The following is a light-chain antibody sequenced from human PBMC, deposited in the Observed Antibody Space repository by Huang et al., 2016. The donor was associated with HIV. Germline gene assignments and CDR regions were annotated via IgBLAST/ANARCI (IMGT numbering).Light chain of an antibody. CDR2: AAS. V-gene: IGKV1-39*01. CDR3: QQTYIIPIT. CDR1: QSISSY. J-gene: IGKJ2*01. Sequence: DIQMTQSPFSLSASVGDRVTITCRESQSISSYLNWYQQKQGNAPNIMIYAASTLQSGIPSRFIGSGAGTDFTLTITILQPEDFATYYCQQTYIIPITFGQGTKLEIK.